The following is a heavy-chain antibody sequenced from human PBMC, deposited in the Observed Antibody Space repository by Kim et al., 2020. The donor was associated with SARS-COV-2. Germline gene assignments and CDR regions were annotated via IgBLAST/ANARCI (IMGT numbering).Heavy chain of an antibody. Sequence: PTLHSRVTISVDTSKNQYSLKLSSVTAADSAVYYCATLDAVLGGFDYWGQGTLVTVSS. CDR3: ATLDAVLGGFDY. V-gene: IGHV4-39*01. D-gene: IGHD2-8*01. J-gene: IGHJ4*02.